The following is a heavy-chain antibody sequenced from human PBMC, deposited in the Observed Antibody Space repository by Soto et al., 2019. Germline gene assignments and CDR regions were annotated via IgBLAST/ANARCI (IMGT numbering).Heavy chain of an antibody. CDR1: GFTFSTYT. CDR3: AREDGVVGSSSAFDH. CDR2: INGRSNYV. D-gene: IGHD1-26*01. J-gene: IGHJ4*02. V-gene: IGHV3-21*01. Sequence: EVQVVESGGGLVKPGGSLRLSCVFSGFTFSTYTMNWVRQAPGKGLEWVSSINGRSNYVYYADSVKGRFTISRDNAKNSLYLQMNRLRAEDTAISYCAREDGVVGSSSAFDHWGLGTLVTVSS.